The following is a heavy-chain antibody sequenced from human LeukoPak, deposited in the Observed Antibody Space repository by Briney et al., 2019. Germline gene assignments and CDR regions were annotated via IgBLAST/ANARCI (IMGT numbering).Heavy chain of an antibody. CDR2: VSTTGYYI. Sequence: PGGSLRLSCAASGFTFSSYGMNWVRQAPGKGLEWVSSVSTTGYYIYYADSVKGRFSISRDNAKNSLYLQMNSLRAEDTAVYYCARGGDCGTTSCYYFDFWGQGTRVTVSS. J-gene: IGHJ4*02. V-gene: IGHV3-21*01. CDR1: GFTFSSYG. CDR3: ARGGDCGTTSCYYFDF. D-gene: IGHD2-2*01.